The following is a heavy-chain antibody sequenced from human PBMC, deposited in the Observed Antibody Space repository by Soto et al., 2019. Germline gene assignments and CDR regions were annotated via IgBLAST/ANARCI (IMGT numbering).Heavy chain of an antibody. CDR2: IAHDGSNA. D-gene: IGHD2-15*01. CDR3: ARGDGEDILVVVGARPGEYGTDI. Sequence: QVQLVESGGGVVQPGGSLRLSCAASGFTFRNHAMHWVRQAPGKGLECLAVIAHDGSNAFYRDSVKGRFTVYRDNSKNTLYLYMNSLRSEDTGVYYCARGDGEDILVVVGARPGEYGTDIWGQGTTVIVSS. J-gene: IGHJ6*02. CDR1: GFTFRNHA. V-gene: IGHV3-30-3*01.